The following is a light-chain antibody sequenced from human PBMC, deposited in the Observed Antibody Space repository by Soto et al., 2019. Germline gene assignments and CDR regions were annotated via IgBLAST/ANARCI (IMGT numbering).Light chain of an antibody. CDR1: SSDVGSYNL. V-gene: IGLV2-23*01. CDR3: CSYAGSRTDV. J-gene: IGLJ1*01. CDR2: DDS. Sequence: QSALTQPASVSGSPGQSITISCTGTSSDVGSYNLVSWYQQHPGKAPKLMIYDDSKRPSGVSNRFSGSKSGNTASLTISGLQAEDEADYYCCSYAGSRTDVFGTGTKVTVL.